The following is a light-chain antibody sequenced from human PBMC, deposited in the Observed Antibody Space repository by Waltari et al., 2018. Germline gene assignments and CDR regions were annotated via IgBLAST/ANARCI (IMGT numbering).Light chain of an antibody. CDR1: QSLFNSPKNKNY. V-gene: IGKV4-1*01. CDR3: QQYANTPRT. CDR2: WAS. Sequence: DIEMTQSPDSLGVSLGERATITCKSSQSLFNSPKNKNYLAWYQQKRGQPPRLLIAWASTREAGVPDRFSGSGSGTYFTLTISSLQAEDVAVYYCQQYANTPRTFGQGTTVEIK. J-gene: IGKJ1*01.